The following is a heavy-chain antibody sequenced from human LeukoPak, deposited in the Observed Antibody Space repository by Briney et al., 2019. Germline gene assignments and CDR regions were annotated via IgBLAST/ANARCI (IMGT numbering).Heavy chain of an antibody. CDR1: GFTFSNYG. CDR2: IWYDGSNK. D-gene: IGHD6-13*01. J-gene: IGHJ4*02. V-gene: IGHV3-33*01. Sequence: GGSLRLSCAASGFTFSNYGMHWVRQAPGKGLEWVAVIWYDGSNKYYADSVKGRFTISRDNSKNTLYLQMNSLRAEDTAVYYCARETLIAAAGLFDYWGQGTLVTVSS. CDR3: ARETLIAAAGLFDY.